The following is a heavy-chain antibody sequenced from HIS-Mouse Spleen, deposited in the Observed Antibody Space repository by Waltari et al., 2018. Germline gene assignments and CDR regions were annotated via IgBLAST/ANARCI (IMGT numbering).Heavy chain of an antibody. V-gene: IGHV1-2*02. CDR3: ARELVGALPFDY. J-gene: IGHJ4*02. CDR1: GYTFTGYY. Sequence: QVQLVQSGAEVKKPGASVKVSCKASGYTFTGYYMHWVRQAPGQGLEWMGWINPNSGDTSISTAYMELSRLRSDDTAVYYCARELVGALPFDYWGQGTLVTVSS. D-gene: IGHD1-26*01. CDR2: INPNSG.